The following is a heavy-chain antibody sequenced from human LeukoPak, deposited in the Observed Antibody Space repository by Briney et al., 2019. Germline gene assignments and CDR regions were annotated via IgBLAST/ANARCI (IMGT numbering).Heavy chain of an antibody. J-gene: IGHJ4*02. CDR2: INWNGGRK. CDR1: GFTFDDYG. Sequence: PGGSLRLSCAASGFTFDDYGMSWVRQAPGKGLEWVSGINWNGGRKGYADSVKGRFTISRDNAKNTLYLQMNSLRAEDTAVYYCARGGGGKDSDYWGQGTLVTVSS. V-gene: IGHV3-20*04. CDR3: ARGGGGKDSDY. D-gene: IGHD2-15*01.